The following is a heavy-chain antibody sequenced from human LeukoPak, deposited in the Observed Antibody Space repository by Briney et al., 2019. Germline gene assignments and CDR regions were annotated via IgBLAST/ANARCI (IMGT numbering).Heavy chain of an antibody. CDR2: IIPILGIA. CDR3: ARDGGDGYNFLTPDAFDI. Sequence: SVKVSCKASGGTFSSYAISWVRQAPGQGLEWMGRIIPILGIANCAQKFQGRVTITADKSTSTAYMELSSLRSEDTAVYYCARDGGDGYNFLTPDAFDIWGQGTMVTVSS. CDR1: GGTFSSYA. V-gene: IGHV1-69*04. J-gene: IGHJ3*02. D-gene: IGHD5-24*01.